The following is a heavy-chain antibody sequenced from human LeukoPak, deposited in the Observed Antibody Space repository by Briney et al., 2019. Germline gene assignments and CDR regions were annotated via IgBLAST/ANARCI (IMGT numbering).Heavy chain of an antibody. CDR3: ARVDTAMVNADYYGMDV. J-gene: IGHJ6*02. Sequence: ASVKVSCKASGYTFTSYDINWVRQATGRGLEWMGWMNPNSGNTGYAQKFQGRVTMTRNTSISTAYMELSSLRSEDTAVYYCARVDTAMVNADYYGMDVWGQGTTVTVSS. V-gene: IGHV1-8*01. CDR1: GYTFTSYD. CDR2: MNPNSGNT. D-gene: IGHD5-18*01.